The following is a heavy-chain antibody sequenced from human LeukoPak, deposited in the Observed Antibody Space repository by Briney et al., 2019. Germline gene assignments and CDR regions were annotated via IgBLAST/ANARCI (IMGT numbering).Heavy chain of an antibody. CDR2: ISAYNGNT. V-gene: IGHV1-18*01. Sequence: ASVKVSCKASGYTFTSYGISWVRQAPGQGLEWMGWISAYNGNTNYAQKLQGRVTMTTDTSTTTAYMELRSLRSDDTAVYYCARVISYGSGSYYVYYFDYWGQGTLVTVSS. J-gene: IGHJ4*02. CDR3: ARVISYGSGSYYVYYFDY. D-gene: IGHD3-10*01. CDR1: GYTFTSYG.